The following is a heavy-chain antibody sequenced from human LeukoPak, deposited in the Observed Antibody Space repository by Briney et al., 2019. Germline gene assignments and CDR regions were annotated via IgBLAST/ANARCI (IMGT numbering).Heavy chain of an antibody. Sequence: SGPTLVNPTQTRTLTCTFSGFSLNTRGVGVGWIRQPPGRALEWLALIYWDDDRRYSTSLKGRLTITKDTSKNQVVLTMTNMDPVDTATYFCAHRKNYYDSSVFDNWGQGTLVTVSS. CDR3: AHRKNYYDSSVFDN. CDR2: IYWDDDR. D-gene: IGHD3-22*01. CDR1: GFSLNTRGVG. J-gene: IGHJ4*02. V-gene: IGHV2-5*02.